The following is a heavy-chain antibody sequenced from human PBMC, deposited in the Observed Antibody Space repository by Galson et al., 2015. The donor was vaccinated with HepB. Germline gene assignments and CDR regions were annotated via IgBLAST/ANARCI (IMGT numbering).Heavy chain of an antibody. CDR2: ISWNSGSI. V-gene: IGHV3-9*01. CDR1: GFTFDDYA. Sequence: SLRLSCAASGFTFDDYAMHWVRQAPGKGLEWVSGISWNSGSIGYADSVKGRFTISRDNAKNSLYLQMNSLRAEDTALYYCAKDIGSGSYAGLDAFDIWGQGTMVTVSS. J-gene: IGHJ3*02. D-gene: IGHD1-26*01. CDR3: AKDIGSGSYAGLDAFDI.